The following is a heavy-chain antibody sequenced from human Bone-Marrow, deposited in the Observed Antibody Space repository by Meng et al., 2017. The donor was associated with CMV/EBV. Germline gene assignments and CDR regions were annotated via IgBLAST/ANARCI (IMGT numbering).Heavy chain of an antibody. J-gene: IGHJ4*02. CDR3: AAPYYYDSSGLVY. D-gene: IGHD3-22*01. CDR1: GYSISSNYY. Sequence: SETLSLTCTVSGYSISSNYYWGWIRQPPGKGLEWIGSIYHSGSTYYNPSLKSRVTISVDTSKNQFSLKLSSVTAADTAVYYCAAPYYYDSSGLVYWGQGTLVTVSS. V-gene: IGHV4-38-2*02. CDR2: IYHSGST.